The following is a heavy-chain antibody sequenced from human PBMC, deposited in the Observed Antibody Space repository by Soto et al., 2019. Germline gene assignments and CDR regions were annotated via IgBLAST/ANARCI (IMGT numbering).Heavy chain of an antibody. CDR3: ARSLESGWLKLDDAFDS. D-gene: IGHD5-12*01. CDR2: IIPIFGTA. Sequence: SVKVSCKASGGTFSSYASSWVRQAPGQGLEWMGGIIPIFGTANYAQKFQGRVTITADESTSTAYMELSSLRSEDTAVYYCARSLESGWLKLDDAFDSWGQGTMFAV. V-gene: IGHV1-69*13. CDR1: GGTFSSYA. J-gene: IGHJ3*02.